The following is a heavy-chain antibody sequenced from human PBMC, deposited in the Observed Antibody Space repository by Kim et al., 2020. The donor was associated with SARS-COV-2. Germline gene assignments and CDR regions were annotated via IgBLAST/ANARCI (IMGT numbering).Heavy chain of an antibody. D-gene: IGHD2-2*01. V-gene: IGHV3-49*02. Sequence: ASVKGRFSISRDDSKSIVYLQMNSLKTEDTDVYYCMRDLYSTSPTGWVDPWGQGTLVTVSS. CDR3: MRDLYSTSPTGWVDP. J-gene: IGHJ5*02.